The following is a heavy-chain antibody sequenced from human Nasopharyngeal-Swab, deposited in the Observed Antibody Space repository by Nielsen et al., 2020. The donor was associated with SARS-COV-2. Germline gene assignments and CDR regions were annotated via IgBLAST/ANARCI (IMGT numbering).Heavy chain of an antibody. CDR1: GFTFSSYD. Sequence: GGSLRLSCAASGFTFSSYDMHWVRQATGKGLEWVSAIGTAGDTYYPGSVKGRFTISRENAKNSLYLQMNSLRAGDTAVYYCARERTDCSGGSCYSYGMDVWGQGTTVIVSS. CDR2: IGTAGDT. CDR3: ARERTDCSGGSCYSYGMDV. V-gene: IGHV3-13*01. D-gene: IGHD2-15*01. J-gene: IGHJ6*02.